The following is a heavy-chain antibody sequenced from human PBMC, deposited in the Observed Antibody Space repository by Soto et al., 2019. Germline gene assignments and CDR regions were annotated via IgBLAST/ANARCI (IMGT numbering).Heavy chain of an antibody. CDR1: GYTFTSYD. V-gene: IGHV1-8*01. CDR3: ARAPTGYSGYDHFDY. Sequence: ASVKVSCKASGYTFTSYDINWVRQATGQGLEWMGWMNPNRGNTGYAQKFQGRVTITADTSTSTAYMELSSLRSEDTAVYYCARAPTGYSGYDHFDYWGQGTLVTVSS. D-gene: IGHD5-12*01. CDR2: MNPNRGNT. J-gene: IGHJ4*02.